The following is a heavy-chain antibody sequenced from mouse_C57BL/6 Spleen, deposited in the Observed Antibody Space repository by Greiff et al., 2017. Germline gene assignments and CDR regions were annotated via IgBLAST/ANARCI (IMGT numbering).Heavy chain of an antibody. Sequence: EVKVVESGGGLVKPGGSLKLSCAASGFTFSSYAMSWVRQTPEKRLEWVATISDGGSYTYYPDNVKGRFTISRDNAKNNLYLQMSHLKSEDTAMYYCARGRGYSNYGGDAMDYWGQGTSVTVSS. D-gene: IGHD2-5*01. V-gene: IGHV5-4*03. CDR2: ISDGGSYT. CDR3: ARGRGYSNYGGDAMDY. J-gene: IGHJ4*01. CDR1: GFTFSSYA.